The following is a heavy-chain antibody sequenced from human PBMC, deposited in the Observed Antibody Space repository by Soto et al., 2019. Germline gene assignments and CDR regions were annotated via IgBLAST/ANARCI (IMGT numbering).Heavy chain of an antibody. V-gene: IGHV3-23*01. D-gene: IGHD5-12*01. Sequence: PGGSLRLSCAASGFTFSSYAMSLIRQAPGKGLEWVSAISGSGGSTYYADSVKGRFTISRDNSKNTLYLQMNSLRAEDTAVYYCAKDSLIVATILPFDYWGQGTLVTSPQ. CDR2: ISGSGGST. J-gene: IGHJ4*02. CDR1: GFTFSSYA. CDR3: AKDSLIVATILPFDY.